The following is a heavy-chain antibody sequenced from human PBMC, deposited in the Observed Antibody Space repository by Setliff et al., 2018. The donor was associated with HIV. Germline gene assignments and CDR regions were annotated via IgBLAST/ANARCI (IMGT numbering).Heavy chain of an antibody. Sequence: SETLSLTCTVSGGSISSHYWSWIRLPPGKGLEWIGTIYYNGNTNYNSSLKSRVAISVDTSKNLFSLKLSSVTAADTAVYYCARVGREQWLVQDFDYWGQGTLVTVSS. CDR2: IYYNGNT. J-gene: IGHJ4*02. V-gene: IGHV4-59*11. D-gene: IGHD6-19*01. CDR3: ARVGREQWLVQDFDY. CDR1: GGSISSHY.